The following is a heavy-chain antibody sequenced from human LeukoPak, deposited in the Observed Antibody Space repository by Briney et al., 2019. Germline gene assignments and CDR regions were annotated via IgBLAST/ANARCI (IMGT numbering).Heavy chain of an antibody. CDR1: GGSISSSSYF. Sequence: SETLSLTCTVSGGSISSSSYFWGWIRQPPGKGLEWIASVHYSGSTYYNPSLKSRVTISIDTSKNQFSLKLSSVTAADTAVYFCARQLYVSGSYYAPMDVWGKGTTVTISS. CDR3: ARQLYVSGSYYAPMDV. D-gene: IGHD3-10*01. CDR2: VHYSGST. V-gene: IGHV4-39*01. J-gene: IGHJ6*03.